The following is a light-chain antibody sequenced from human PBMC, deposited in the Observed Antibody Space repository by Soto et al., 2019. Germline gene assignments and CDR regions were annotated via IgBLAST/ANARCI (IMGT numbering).Light chain of an antibody. CDR1: QSISNY. V-gene: IGKV1-39*01. CDR3: QQSYSTPRT. Sequence: DIQMTQSPSSLSASVGDRVTITCRASQSISNYLNWYQQKPGKAPKLLMYAASSLQSGVPSRFSGSGSGTDFTLTISSLQPEDFATYYCQQSYSTPRTFGQGTKVE. CDR2: AAS. J-gene: IGKJ1*01.